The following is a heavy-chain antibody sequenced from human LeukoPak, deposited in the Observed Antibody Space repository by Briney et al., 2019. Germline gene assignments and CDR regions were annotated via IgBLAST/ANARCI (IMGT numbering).Heavy chain of an antibody. CDR1: GLHFSGTA. CDR3: AKDGAQYSSGPECDP. V-gene: IGHV3-23*01. CDR2: ISHDGMNA. D-gene: IGHD6-19*01. J-gene: IGHJ5*02. Sequence: GGSLRLSCAASGLHFSGTAMRWVRKAPGKGLEWVSAISHDGMNAYYADSVKGRFTISRDNSKKTVSLEMSSLTAADTGVYYCAKDGAQYSSGPECDPRGQGALVTVSP.